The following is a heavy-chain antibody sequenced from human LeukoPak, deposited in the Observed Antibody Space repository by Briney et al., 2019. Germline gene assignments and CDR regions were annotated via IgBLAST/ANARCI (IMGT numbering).Heavy chain of an antibody. J-gene: IGHJ6*03. CDR2: INWNGGST. CDR1: GFTFDDYG. V-gene: IGHV3-20*01. CDR3: AREPVGAISSYYYYYMDV. D-gene: IGHD1-26*01. Sequence: GGSLRLSCAASGFTFDDYGMSWVRQAPGKGLEWAPGINWNGGSTGYADSVKGRFTISRDNAKNSLYLQMNSLRAEDTALYHCAREPVGAISSYYYYYMDVWGKGTTVTVSS.